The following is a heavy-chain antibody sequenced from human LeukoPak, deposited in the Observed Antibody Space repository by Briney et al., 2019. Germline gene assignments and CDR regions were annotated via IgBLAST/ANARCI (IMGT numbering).Heavy chain of an antibody. D-gene: IGHD2-2*01. J-gene: IGHJ4*02. V-gene: IGHV3-23*01. Sequence: TGGSLRLSCAASGFIFSSYVMSWVRQAPGKGLEWVAALSSSGDTTYYADSVKGRFTISRDNSKNTLYLQMNSLRAEDTAVYYCAKDQEPSGKVPAAPPFDYWGQGTLVTVSS. CDR2: LSSSGDTT. CDR1: GFIFSSYV. CDR3: AKDQEPSGKVPAAPPFDY.